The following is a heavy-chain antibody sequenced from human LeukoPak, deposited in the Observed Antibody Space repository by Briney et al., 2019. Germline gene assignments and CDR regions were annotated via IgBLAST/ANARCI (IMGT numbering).Heavy chain of an antibody. CDR1: GGSISSSNW. CDR2: IYHSGST. J-gene: IGHJ6*02. CDR3: ARSKQWLVPSYYYYGMDV. Sequence: SGTLSLTCAVSGGSISSSNWWSWVRQPPGKGLEWIGVIYHSGSTNYNPSLKSRVTISVDKSKNQFSLKLSSVTAADTAVYYCARSKQWLVPSYYYYGMDVWGQGTTVTVSS. V-gene: IGHV4-4*02. D-gene: IGHD6-19*01.